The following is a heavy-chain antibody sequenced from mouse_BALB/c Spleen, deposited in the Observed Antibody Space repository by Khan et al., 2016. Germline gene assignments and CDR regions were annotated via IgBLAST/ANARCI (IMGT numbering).Heavy chain of an antibody. D-gene: IGHD1-1*01. Sequence: DLVKPGASVKLSCKASGYTFTSYWINWIKQRPGQGLEWLGRITPGSGSTYYNEMVKGKATLTVDTSSSTAYIQLSSLSSEDSAVYFCAREGTVPPMDYWGQGTSVTVSS. CDR2: ITPGSGST. V-gene: IGHV1S41*01. CDR3: AREGTVPPMDY. CDR1: GYTFTSYW. J-gene: IGHJ4*01.